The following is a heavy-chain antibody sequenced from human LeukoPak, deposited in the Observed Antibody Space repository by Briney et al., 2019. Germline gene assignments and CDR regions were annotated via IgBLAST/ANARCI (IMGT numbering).Heavy chain of an antibody. CDR3: ARDRIEGKLELPGY. D-gene: IGHD1-7*01. J-gene: IGHJ4*02. CDR2: IWYDGSNK. Sequence: GGSLRLSCAASGFTFSSYGMHWVRQAPGKGLEWVAVIWYDGSNKYYADSVKGRFTISRDNSKNTLYLQMNSLGAEDTAVYYCARDRIEGKLELPGYWGQGTLVTVSS. CDR1: GFTFSSYG. V-gene: IGHV3-33*01.